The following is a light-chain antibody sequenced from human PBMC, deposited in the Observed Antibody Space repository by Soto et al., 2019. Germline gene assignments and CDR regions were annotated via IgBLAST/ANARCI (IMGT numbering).Light chain of an antibody. CDR2: EVS. Sequence: QSVLTQPASVSGSPGQSITISCTGTSSDVGSYNYVSWYQQYPGKAPKLMIYEVSNRPSGVSNRFSGSKSGNTASLTISGLQAEDEADYYCSSYTSSILVFGGGTKVTVL. V-gene: IGLV2-14*01. CDR1: SSDVGSYNY. CDR3: SSYTSSILV. J-gene: IGLJ3*02.